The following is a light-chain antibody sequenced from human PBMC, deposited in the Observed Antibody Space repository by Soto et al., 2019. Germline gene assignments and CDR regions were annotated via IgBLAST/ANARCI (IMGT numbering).Light chain of an antibody. CDR3: CSYAGTYTYV. CDR1: NSNIGFYNF. CDR2: DVS. J-gene: IGLJ1*01. Sequence: QSALTQPRSVSGSPGQSVTISCTGTNSNIGFYNFVSWYQQHPDKAPHHVIYDVSKRPSGVADRFSGSKSGNTASLTISGLQADDEADYYCCSYAGTYTYVFGIGTKLTVL. V-gene: IGLV2-11*01.